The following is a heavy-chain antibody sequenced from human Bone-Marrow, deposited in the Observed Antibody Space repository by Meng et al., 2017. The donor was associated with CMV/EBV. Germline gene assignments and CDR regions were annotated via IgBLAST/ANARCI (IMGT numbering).Heavy chain of an antibody. CDR3: ARVGGGPD. Sequence: GESLKISCEVSGFTFNTSTMNWFRQAPGKGLEWVSSISSSGSFRHYADSVRGRFTVSRDNAKNSLYLQMNSLSAKDTALYYCARVGGGPDWGQGTLVTVSS. D-gene: IGHD3-16*01. J-gene: IGHJ4*02. CDR2: ISSSGSFR. V-gene: IGHV3-21*06. CDR1: GFTFNTST.